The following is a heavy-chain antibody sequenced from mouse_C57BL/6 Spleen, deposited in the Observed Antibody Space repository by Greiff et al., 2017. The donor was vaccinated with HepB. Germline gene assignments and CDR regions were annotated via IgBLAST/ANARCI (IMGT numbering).Heavy chain of an antibody. CDR1: GFTFSDYY. CDR2: ISNGGGST. J-gene: IGHJ1*03. CDR3: ARREDYYGSRYFDV. Sequence: DVQLVESGGGLVQPGGSLKLSCAASGFTFSDYYMYWVRQTPEKRLEWVAYISNGGGSTYYPDTVKGRFTISRDNAKNTLYLQMSRLKSEDTAMYYCARREDYYGSRYFDVWGTGTTVTVSS. D-gene: IGHD1-1*01. V-gene: IGHV5-12*01.